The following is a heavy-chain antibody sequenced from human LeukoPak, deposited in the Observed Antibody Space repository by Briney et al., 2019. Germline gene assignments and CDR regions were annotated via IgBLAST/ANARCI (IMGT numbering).Heavy chain of an antibody. CDR2: INPNSGGT. CDR1: GYTFTGYY. V-gene: IGHV1-2*02. CDR3: ARGWGYCSSTSCSPFGY. Sequence: ASVKVSCKASGYTFTGYYMHWVRQAPGQGLEWMGWINPNSGGTNYAQKFQGRVTMTRDTSISTAYMELSRLRSDDTAVYYCARGWGYCSSTSCSPFGYWGQGTLVTVSS. D-gene: IGHD2-2*01. J-gene: IGHJ4*02.